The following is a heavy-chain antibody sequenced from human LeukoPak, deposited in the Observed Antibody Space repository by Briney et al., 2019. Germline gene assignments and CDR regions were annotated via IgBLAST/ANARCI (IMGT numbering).Heavy chain of an antibody. CDR3: ARRRGGWSGDFDS. CDR2: INHSGST. D-gene: IGHD6-19*01. J-gene: IGHJ4*02. Sequence: SETLSLTCAVYGGSFSGYYWSWIRQPPGKGLEWIGEINHSGSTNYNPSLKSRVTISVDTSKNQFSLKLSSVTAADTAVYYCARRRGGWSGDFDSWGQGTLVTVSS. CDR1: GGSFSGYY. V-gene: IGHV4-34*01.